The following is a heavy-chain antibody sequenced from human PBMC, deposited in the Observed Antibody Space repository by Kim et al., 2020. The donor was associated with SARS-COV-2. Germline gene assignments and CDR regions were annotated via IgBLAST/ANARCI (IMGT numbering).Heavy chain of an antibody. J-gene: IGHJ4*02. V-gene: IGHV3-23*01. D-gene: IGHD2-2*01. Sequence: ADSVSGRFSISTDNSKNTLFLQMNSLRAEDTALYYCAKGPSTSSPYYFDYWGQGILVTVSS. CDR3: AKGPSTSSPYYFDY.